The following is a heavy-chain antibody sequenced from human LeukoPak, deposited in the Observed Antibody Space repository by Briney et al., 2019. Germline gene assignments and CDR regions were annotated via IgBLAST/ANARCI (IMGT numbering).Heavy chain of an antibody. CDR3: ARGYCSSTSCYPGRRYFDY. V-gene: IGHV3-7*01. CDR2: INQDGSEK. D-gene: IGHD2-2*01. Sequence: GGSLRLSCAASGFTFSSYWMSWVRQAPGKGLEWVANINQDGSEKYYVDSVKGRFTISRDNAQKSLYLQMNSLRAEDTAVYYCARGYCSSTSCYPGRRYFDYWGQGTLVTVSS. J-gene: IGHJ4*02. CDR1: GFTFSSYW.